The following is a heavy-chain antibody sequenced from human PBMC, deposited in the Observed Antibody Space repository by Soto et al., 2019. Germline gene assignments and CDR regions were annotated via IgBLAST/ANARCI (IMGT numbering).Heavy chain of an antibody. V-gene: IGHV4-4*02. CDR3: TRHEGGAAADRPLDY. Sequence: SETLSLTCAVSGGSISSSNWWSWVRQPPGKGLEWIGEIYHSGSTHYSPSLKSRIIMSIDTSTNQFSLKLTSVTAADTAVYYCTRHEGGAAADRPLDYWGQGTLVTVSS. J-gene: IGHJ4*02. D-gene: IGHD6-13*01. CDR1: GGSISSSNW. CDR2: IYHSGST.